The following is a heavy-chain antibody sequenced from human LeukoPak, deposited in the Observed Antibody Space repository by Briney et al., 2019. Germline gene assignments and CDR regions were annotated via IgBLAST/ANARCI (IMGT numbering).Heavy chain of an antibody. D-gene: IGHD6-13*01. Sequence: GGSLRLSCAASGFTVSSNYMTWVRQAPGKGLEWISLIYSGGSTYYADSVKGRFTISRDNSKNTLYLQVNSLRAEDTAVYYCAKEGSSWNQIKSYFDYWGQGTLVTVSS. CDR3: AKEGSSWNQIKSYFDY. CDR2: IYSGGST. V-gene: IGHV3-53*01. CDR1: GFTVSSNY. J-gene: IGHJ4*02.